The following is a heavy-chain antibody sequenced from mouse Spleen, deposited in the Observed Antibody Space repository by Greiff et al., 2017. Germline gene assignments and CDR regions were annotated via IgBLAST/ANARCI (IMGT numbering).Heavy chain of an antibody. CDR1: GFTFSDYG. Sequence: EVQGVESGGGLVKPGGSLKLSCAASGFTFSDYGMHWVRQAPEKGLEWVAYISSGSSTIYYADTVKGRFTISRDNAKNTLFLQMTSLRSEDTAMYYCARALGIYYAMDYWGQGTSVTVSS. V-gene: IGHV5-17*01. CDR3: ARALGIYYAMDY. J-gene: IGHJ4*01. CDR2: ISSGSSTI. D-gene: IGHD1-3*01.